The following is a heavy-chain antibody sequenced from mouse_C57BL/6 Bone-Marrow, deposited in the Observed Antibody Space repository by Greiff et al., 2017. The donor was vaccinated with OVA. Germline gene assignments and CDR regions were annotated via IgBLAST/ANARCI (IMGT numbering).Heavy chain of an antibody. CDR2: ISDGGSYT. Sequence: DVMLVESGGGLVKPGGSLKLSCAASGFTFSSYAMSWVRQTPEKRLEWVATISDGGSYTYYPDNVKGRFTISRDNAKNNLYLQMSHLKSEDTAMYYCARDGVTAFDYWGQGTTLTVSS. CDR1: GFTFSSYA. CDR3: ARDGVTAFDY. J-gene: IGHJ2*01. D-gene: IGHD2-2*01. V-gene: IGHV5-4*01.